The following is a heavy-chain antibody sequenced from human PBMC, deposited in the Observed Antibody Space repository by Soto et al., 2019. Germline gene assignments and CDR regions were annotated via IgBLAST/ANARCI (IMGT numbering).Heavy chain of an antibody. J-gene: IGHJ5*02. CDR1: GGSISSGDYY. Sequence: TSETLSLTCTVSGGSISSGDYYWSWIRQPPGKGLEWIGYIYYSGSTYYNPSLKSRVTISVDTSKNQFSLKLSSVTAADTAVYYCARGSIADLEPNWFDPWGQGTLVTVSS. CDR2: IYYSGST. V-gene: IGHV4-30-4*01. D-gene: IGHD6-13*01. CDR3: ARGSIADLEPNWFDP.